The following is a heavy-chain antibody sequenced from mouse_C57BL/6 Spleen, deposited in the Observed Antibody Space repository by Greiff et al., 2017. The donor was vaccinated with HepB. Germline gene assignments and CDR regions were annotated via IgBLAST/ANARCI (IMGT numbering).Heavy chain of an antibody. CDR1: GYSITSGYY. Sequence: VQLQQSGPGLVKPSQSLSLTCSVTGYSITSGYYWNWIRQFPGNKLEWMGYISYDGSNNYNPSLKNRISITRDTSKNQFFLKLNAVTTEDTATYDGGRAGDGNYPDDWGEGTTLTDSS. D-gene: IGHD2-1*01. CDR2: ISYDGSN. CDR3: GRAGDGNYPDD. V-gene: IGHV3-6*01. J-gene: IGHJ2*01.